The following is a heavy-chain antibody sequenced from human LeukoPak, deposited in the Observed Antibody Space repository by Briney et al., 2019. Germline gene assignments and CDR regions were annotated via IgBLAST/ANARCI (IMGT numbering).Heavy chain of an antibody. D-gene: IGHD6-6*01. CDR3: ARIIFVYSSSSQRFDY. Sequence: ETSETLSLTCTVSGGSISNYYWSWIRQPPGKGLEWIGYIYYSGSTNYNPSLKSRVTISVDTSKNQFSLKLSSVTAADTAVYYCARIIFVYSSSSQRFDYWGQGTLVTVSS. V-gene: IGHV4-59*08. J-gene: IGHJ4*02. CDR1: GGSISNYY. CDR2: IYYSGST.